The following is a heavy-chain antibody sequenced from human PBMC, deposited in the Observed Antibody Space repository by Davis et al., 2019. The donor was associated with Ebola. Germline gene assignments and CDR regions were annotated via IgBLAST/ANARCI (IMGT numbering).Heavy chain of an antibody. D-gene: IGHD3-3*01. J-gene: IGHJ5*02. CDR2: IKQDGSEK. CDR1: GFTFSSYA. CDR3: ASFPESTIFGPFDP. V-gene: IGHV3-7*01. Sequence: PGGSLRLSCAASGFTFSSYAMSWVRQAPGKGLEWVANIKQDGSEKYYVDSVKGRFTISRDNAKNSLYLQMNSLRAEDTAVYYCASFPESTIFGPFDPWGQGTLVTVSS.